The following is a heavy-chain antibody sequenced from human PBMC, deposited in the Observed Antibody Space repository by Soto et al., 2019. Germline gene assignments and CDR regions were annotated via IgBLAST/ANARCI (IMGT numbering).Heavy chain of an antibody. CDR2: VSPYNGNT. D-gene: IGHD3-10*01. CDR3: ARVAGESPGGWFDP. Sequence: PGQGLEWMGCVSPYNGNTNYAQNLQGRVTMTRDTSTSTVYMELRSLRFDDTAIYYCARVAGESPGGWFDPWGQGTRFTVSA. J-gene: IGHJ5*02. V-gene: IGHV1-18*01.